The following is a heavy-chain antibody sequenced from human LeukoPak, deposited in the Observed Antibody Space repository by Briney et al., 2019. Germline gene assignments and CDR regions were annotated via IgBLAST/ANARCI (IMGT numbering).Heavy chain of an antibody. V-gene: IGHV3-7*03. D-gene: IGHD1-1*01. CDR3: LKDDDHWKFDI. J-gene: IGHJ3*02. Sequence: GGSLRLSCAASGLTFSRYWMNWVRQAPGKGLEWVATIKGDGSELAYVDSVKGRFTISRDNTKNSLYLQLNSLRVEDTAFYYCLKDDDHWKFDIWGQGTMVTVSS. CDR1: GLTFSRYW. CDR2: IKGDGSEL.